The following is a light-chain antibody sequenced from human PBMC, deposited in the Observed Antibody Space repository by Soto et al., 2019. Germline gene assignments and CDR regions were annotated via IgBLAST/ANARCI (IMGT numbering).Light chain of an antibody. CDR3: CSYAGSSTV. J-gene: IGLJ1*01. CDR1: SSDVGSYNL. V-gene: IGLV2-23*02. CDR2: EVS. Sequence: QAALTQPASVSGSPGQSITISCTGTSSDVGSYNLVSRYQQHPGKAPKLMIYEVSKRPSGVSNHFSGSKSGNTASLTISGLQAEDEADYYCCSYAGSSTVFGTGTKLTVL.